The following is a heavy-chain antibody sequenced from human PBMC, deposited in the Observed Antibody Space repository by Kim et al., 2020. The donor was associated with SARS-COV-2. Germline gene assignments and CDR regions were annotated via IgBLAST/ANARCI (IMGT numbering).Heavy chain of an antibody. D-gene: IGHD4-4*01. V-gene: IGHV3-49*02. CDR3: TRAIMYSNYGDY. J-gene: IGHJ4*02. Sequence: EYAASVKGRFTISRDDSKSIAYLQMNSLKTEDTAVYYCTRAIMYSNYGDYWGQGTLVTVSS.